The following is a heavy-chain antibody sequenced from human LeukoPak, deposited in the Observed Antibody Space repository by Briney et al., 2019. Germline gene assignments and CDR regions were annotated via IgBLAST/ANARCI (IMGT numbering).Heavy chain of an antibody. D-gene: IGHD6-13*01. Sequence: PGGSLILACAASGCTFSSYWMSWVRQAPGRGLEWVANIKQDGSEKYYVDSVKGRFTISRDNAKNSLYLQMNSLRAEDTAVYYCARATSYSSSWYDEGYYFDYWGQGTLVTVSS. CDR2: IKQDGSEK. V-gene: IGHV3-7*01. CDR3: ARATSYSSSWYDEGYYFDY. J-gene: IGHJ4*02. CDR1: GCTFSSYW.